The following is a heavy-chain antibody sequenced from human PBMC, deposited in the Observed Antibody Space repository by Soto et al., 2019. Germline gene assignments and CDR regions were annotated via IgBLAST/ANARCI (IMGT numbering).Heavy chain of an antibody. D-gene: IGHD2-2*01. J-gene: IGHJ4*02. V-gene: IGHV2-5*02. CDR1: GFSLSTTAEG. CDR3: AHGSCSSADCYPNPYLDY. Sequence: SGPTLVNPTQTLTLTCTFSGFSLSTTAEGVGWIRQPPGKALEWLALIYWDDDERCSPSLKSRLTITKDTSKNQVVLTMTNVDPVDTATYYCAHGSCSSADCYPNPYLDYWGQGILVTVSS. CDR2: IYWDDDE.